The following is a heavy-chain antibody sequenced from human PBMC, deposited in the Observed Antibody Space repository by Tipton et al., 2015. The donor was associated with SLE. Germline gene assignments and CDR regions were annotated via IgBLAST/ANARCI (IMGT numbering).Heavy chain of an antibody. CDR2: IYYSGST. J-gene: IGHJ3*02. CDR1: GGSISSHY. D-gene: IGHD5-18*01. Sequence: LRLSCTVSGGSISSHYWSWIRQPPGKGLEWIGYIYYSGSTNYNPSLKSRVTISVDTSKNQFSLKLSSVTAADTAVYYCARGPGGSYGSGRAFDIWGQGTMVTVSS. V-gene: IGHV4-59*11. CDR3: ARGPGGSYGSGRAFDI.